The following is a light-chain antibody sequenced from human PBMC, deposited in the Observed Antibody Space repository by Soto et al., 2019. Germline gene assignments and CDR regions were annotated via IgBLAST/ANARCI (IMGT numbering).Light chain of an antibody. V-gene: IGKV3-20*01. CDR1: QSVSNNY. Sequence: EIVLTHSPDTLSLSPVERATLSCRASQSVSNNYLAWYQQKPGQAPRLLIYGASNRATGIPDRFSGSGSGTDFTLTISRLETEDFAVYYCQQYGSSGTFGQGTKVDI. CDR2: GAS. J-gene: IGKJ1*01. CDR3: QQYGSSGT.